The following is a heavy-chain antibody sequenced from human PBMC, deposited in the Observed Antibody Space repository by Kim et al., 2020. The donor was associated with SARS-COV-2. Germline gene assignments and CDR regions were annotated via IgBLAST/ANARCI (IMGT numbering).Heavy chain of an antibody. V-gene: IGHV3-48*01. Sequence: GGSLRLSCVASGFTFSTYSVNWVRLVPGKGLEWISYFSLSSGTVYYADSVKGRFAISRGNDQNSVHLQMNSLRAADTAMYYCARSAPYEILTGYSKGGVFDIWGQGTMVTVSS. CDR2: FSLSSGTV. D-gene: IGHD3-9*01. CDR3: ARSAPYEILTGYSKGGVFDI. CDR1: GFTFSTYS. J-gene: IGHJ3*02.